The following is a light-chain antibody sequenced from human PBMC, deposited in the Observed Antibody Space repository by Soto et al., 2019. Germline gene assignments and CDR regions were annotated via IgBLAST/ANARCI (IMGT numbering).Light chain of an antibody. CDR1: QSVSSY. CDR2: DAS. J-gene: IGKJ3*01. Sequence: EIVLTQSPATLSLSPGERATLSCRASQSVSSYLAWYQQKPGQAPRLLIYDASNRATGIPARFSGSGSGTDFTLTISSLEPEDFAVYFCQQYDVSPFTFGPGTKVDVK. CDR3: QQYDVSPFT. V-gene: IGKV3-11*01.